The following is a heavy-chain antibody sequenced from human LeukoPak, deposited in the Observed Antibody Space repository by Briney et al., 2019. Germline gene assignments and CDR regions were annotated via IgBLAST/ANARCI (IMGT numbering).Heavy chain of an antibody. J-gene: IGHJ4*02. Sequence: GGSLRLSCAASGFTFSNAWMGWVRQAPGKGLEWVGRIKSKTDGGTTDYAAPVKGRFTISRDDSKNTLYLQMNSLKTEDTAVYYCTTAPPSVVGATRGYWGQGTLVTVSS. CDR2: IKSKTDGGTT. CDR3: TTAPPSVVGATRGY. D-gene: IGHD1-26*01. V-gene: IGHV3-15*01. CDR1: GFTFSNAW.